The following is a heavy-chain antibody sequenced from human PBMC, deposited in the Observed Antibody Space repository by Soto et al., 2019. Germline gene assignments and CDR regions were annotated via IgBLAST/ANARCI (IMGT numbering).Heavy chain of an antibody. CDR1: GYTFTSYA. CDR2: INAGNGNT. J-gene: IGHJ4*02. Sequence: QVQLVQSGAEVKKPGASVKVSCKASGYTFTSYAIHWVRQAPGQRLEWMGWINAGNGNTKYSQKFQGRLTITSDTSASTAYMELSSLRSADTAVYYCARGYLKFGDLSPQGLWGQGTLVTVSS. CDR3: ARGYLKFGDLSPQGL. V-gene: IGHV1-3*01. D-gene: IGHD3-10*01.